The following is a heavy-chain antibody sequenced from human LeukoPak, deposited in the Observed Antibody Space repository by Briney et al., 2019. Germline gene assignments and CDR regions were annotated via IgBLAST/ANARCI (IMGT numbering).Heavy chain of an antibody. D-gene: IGHD3-22*01. CDR1: GGTFSSYA. J-gene: IGHJ5*02. CDR3: ARGDDYYDSSGYYYTRFDP. Sequence: SVKVSCKASGGTFSSYAISWVRQAPGQGLEWMGGIIPIFGTANYAQKFQGRVTITADKSTSTAYMELSSLRSEDTAVYYCARGDDYYDSSGYYYTRFDPWGQGTLVTVSS. V-gene: IGHV1-69*06. CDR2: IIPIFGTA.